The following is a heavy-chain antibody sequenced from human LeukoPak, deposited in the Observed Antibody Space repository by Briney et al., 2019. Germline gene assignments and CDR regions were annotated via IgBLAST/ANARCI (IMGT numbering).Heavy chain of an antibody. V-gene: IGHV4-30-4*08. CDR2: IYYSGST. J-gene: IGHJ3*02. CDR1: AGSISSGDYY. Sequence: PSETLSLTCTVSAGSISSGDYYWSWIRQPPGKGLEWIGYIYYSGSTYYNPSLKSRVTISVDTSKNQFSLKLSSVTAADTAVYYCARGVGLTKPPIWGQGTMVTVSS. CDR3: ARGVGLTKPPI. D-gene: IGHD1-26*01.